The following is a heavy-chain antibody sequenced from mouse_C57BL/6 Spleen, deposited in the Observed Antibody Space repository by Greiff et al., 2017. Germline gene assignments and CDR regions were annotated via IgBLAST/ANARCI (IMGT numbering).Heavy chain of an antibody. V-gene: IGHV1-55*01. Sequence: VQLQQPGAELVQPGASVKMSCKASGYTFTSYWITWVKQRPGQGLEWIGDIYPGSGSNNYNEKIKSKATLTVDTASSTAYMQLSSLTSEYSAVYYCARGADYDGVYYAMDYWGQGTSVTVSS. CDR3: ARGADYDGVYYAMDY. D-gene: IGHD2-4*01. CDR2: IYPGSGSN. CDR1: GYTFTSYW. J-gene: IGHJ4*01.